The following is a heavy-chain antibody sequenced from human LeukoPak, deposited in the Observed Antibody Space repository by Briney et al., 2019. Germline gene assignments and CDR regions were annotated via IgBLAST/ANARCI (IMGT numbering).Heavy chain of an antibody. D-gene: IGHD5-18*01. CDR2: IIPIFGIA. V-gene: IGHV1-69*04. J-gene: IGHJ6*02. Sequence: SVKVSCKASGGTFSSYAISWVRQAPGQGLEWMGRIIPIFGIANYAQKFQGRVTITADKSTSTAYMELSSLRSEDTAVYYCARLRGDTSLDYYGMDVWGQGTTVTVSS. CDR1: GGTFSSYA. CDR3: ARLRGDTSLDYYGMDV.